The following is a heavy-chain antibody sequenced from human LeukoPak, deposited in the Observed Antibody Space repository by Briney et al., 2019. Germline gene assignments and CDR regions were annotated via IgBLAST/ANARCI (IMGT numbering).Heavy chain of an antibody. CDR1: GGSISSGGYS. J-gene: IGHJ4*02. V-gene: IGHV4-30-2*01. D-gene: IGHD3-22*01. Sequence: SETLSLTCAVSGGSISSGGYSWSWIRQPPGKGLEWIGYIYHSGSTYYNPSLKSRVTISVGRSKNQFSLKLSSVTAADTAVYYCARGSTDAYYDSSGYPYYFDYWGQGTLVTVSS. CDR3: ARGSTDAYYDSSGYPYYFDY. CDR2: IYHSGST.